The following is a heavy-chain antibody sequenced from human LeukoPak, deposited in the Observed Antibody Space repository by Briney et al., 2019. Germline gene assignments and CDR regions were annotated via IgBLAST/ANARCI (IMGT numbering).Heavy chain of an antibody. V-gene: IGHV3-7*01. J-gene: IGHJ4*02. CDR1: GFNVNNAW. Sequence: GGSLRLSCAASGFNVNNAWMSWARQAPGKGLEWVASIKHDESEKYYVDSVRGRFTISRDNTMNSLYLQMSSLRAEDTAVYYCATDRGWRTSGYYLYYFEYWGQGTLVTYSS. CDR3: ATDRGWRTSGYYLYYFEY. CDR2: IKHDESEK. D-gene: IGHD3-3*01.